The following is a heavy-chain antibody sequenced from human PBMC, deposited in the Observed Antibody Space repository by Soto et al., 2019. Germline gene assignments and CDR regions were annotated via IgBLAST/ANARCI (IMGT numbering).Heavy chain of an antibody. CDR1: GGTFSSYA. CDR2: IIPIFGTA. CDR3: ARGITGTVTYYYGLDV. Sequence: QVQLVQSGAEVKKPGSSMKVSCKASGGTFSSYAISWVRQAPGQGLEWMGGIIPIFGTADYAQKFHGRVTITADESTSTAYMEPSSLRSEDTAVYYCARGITGTVTYYYGLDVWGQGTTVTVSS. J-gene: IGHJ6*02. V-gene: IGHV1-69*12. D-gene: IGHD1-20*01.